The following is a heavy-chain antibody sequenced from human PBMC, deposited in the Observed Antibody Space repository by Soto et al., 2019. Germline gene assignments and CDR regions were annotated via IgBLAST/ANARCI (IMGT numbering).Heavy chain of an antibody. V-gene: IGHV4-4*07. CDR3: VRDRTKNLRDWVDP. Sequence: SETLTLTCTVSGASISGFDWSWILKSAGKGLEWIGRIYATGTTDYNPSLKSRVMMSVETSKKQFALKLRSVTAADTAVYYCVRDRTKNLRDWVDPWGQGISGTVS. J-gene: IGHJ5*02. D-gene: IGHD1-1*01. CDR2: IYATGTT. CDR1: GASISGFD.